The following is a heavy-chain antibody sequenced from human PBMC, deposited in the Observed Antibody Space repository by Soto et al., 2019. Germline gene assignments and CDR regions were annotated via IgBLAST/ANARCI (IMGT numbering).Heavy chain of an antibody. V-gene: IGHV3-23*01. Sequence: GGSLRLSCAASGFTFSTYTMSWVRQAPGKGLEWVSGIGGRGVSTLYADSVKGRFTISRDNSKNTLHLQMNSLRDEDTAVYYCARVAKALAGSYHHYAMHFWGQATTVPVSS. CDR1: GFTFSTYT. D-gene: IGHD6-19*01. J-gene: IGHJ6*02. CDR2: IGGRGVST. CDR3: ARVAKALAGSYHHYAMHF.